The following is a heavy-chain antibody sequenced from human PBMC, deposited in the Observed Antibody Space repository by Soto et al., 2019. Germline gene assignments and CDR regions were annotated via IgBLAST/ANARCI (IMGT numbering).Heavy chain of an antibody. CDR2: IYWDDDK. CDR1: GFSLSTSGVA. CDR3: AHRRSSSWHFDY. Sequence: SGPTLVNPTQTLTLTCTFPGFSLSTSGVAVGWIRQPPGKALEWLALIYWDDDKRYSPSLKSRLTITKDTSKNQVVLTMTNMDPVDTAIFYCAHRRSSSWHFDYWGQGTLVTVSS. D-gene: IGHD6-13*01. J-gene: IGHJ4*02. V-gene: IGHV2-5*02.